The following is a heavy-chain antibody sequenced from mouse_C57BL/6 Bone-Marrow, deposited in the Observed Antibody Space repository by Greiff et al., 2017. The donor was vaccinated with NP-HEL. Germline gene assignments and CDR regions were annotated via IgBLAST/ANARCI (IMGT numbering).Heavy chain of an antibody. CDR1: GFSLTSYG. V-gene: IGHV2-2*01. J-gene: IGHJ4*01. CDR2: IWSGGST. Sequence: VKLMESGPGLVQPSQSLSITCTVSGFSLTSYGVHWVRQSPGKGLAWLGVIWSGGSTDYNAAFISRLSISKDNSKSQVFFKMNSLQADDTAIYYCARNPYSNYDYAMDYWGQGTSVTVSS. D-gene: IGHD2-5*01. CDR3: ARNPYSNYDYAMDY.